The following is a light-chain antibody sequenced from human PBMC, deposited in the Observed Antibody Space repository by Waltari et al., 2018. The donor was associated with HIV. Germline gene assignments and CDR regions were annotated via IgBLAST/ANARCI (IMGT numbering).Light chain of an antibody. CDR2: WNT. CDR1: SSNLGNNY. CDR3: AVWDNSLSAQV. J-gene: IGLJ3*02. Sequence: QSVLTLSPSLSATPAQSVAISGSGRSSNLGNNYVSSYQQVPGTTPKLLIFWNTQRPSGVSDRFSGSVSGTSASLAISGLRSDDEANYYCAVWDNSLSAQVFGGGTTLTVL. V-gene: IGLV1-47*01.